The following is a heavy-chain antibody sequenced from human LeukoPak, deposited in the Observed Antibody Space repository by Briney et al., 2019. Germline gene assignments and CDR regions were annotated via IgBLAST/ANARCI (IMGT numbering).Heavy chain of an antibody. CDR3: ARLSVSITRRFDL. CDR1: LFILGNYE. V-gene: IGHV3-48*03. D-gene: IGHD3-3*01. Sequence: GWSLTHSRPPSLFILGNYEMTCVRLPPGKGLQWIKYISKGGATVLYAESVKGRFTMSRDNANSAVYLQMNSLRAEDTAVYFCARLSVSITRRFDLWGQGTFVTVSS. J-gene: IGHJ5*02. CDR2: ISKGGATV.